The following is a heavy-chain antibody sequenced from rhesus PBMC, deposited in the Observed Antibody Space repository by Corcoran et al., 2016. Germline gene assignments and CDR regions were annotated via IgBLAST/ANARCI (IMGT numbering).Heavy chain of an antibody. J-gene: IGHJ3*01. Sequence: QVTLKESGPALVKPTQTRTLTCTFSGFSLSTSGMGVGWIRQPSRKTLEWRAHIYWNDDKYYSTSLKSRLTISKDTSKHQVVLTMPNMDAVDTATYYCARSNWGAAFDFWGQGLRVTVSS. CDR2: IYWNDDK. CDR1: GFSLSTSGMG. D-gene: IGHD7-45*01. V-gene: IGHV2-1*01. CDR3: ARSNWGAAFDF.